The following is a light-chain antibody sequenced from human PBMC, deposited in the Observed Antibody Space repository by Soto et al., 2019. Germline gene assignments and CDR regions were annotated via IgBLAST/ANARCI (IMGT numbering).Light chain of an antibody. J-gene: IGLJ1*01. V-gene: IGLV1-44*01. CDR3: AAWDDRLNGFV. Sequence: QAVVTQPPSASGTPGQRVTISCSGSSSNIGSNTANWYQQLPGTAPKLVMYTNNQRPSGVPDRFSGSKSGTSASLAISGLQSEDEADYYCAAWDDRLNGFVFGTGTKLTVL. CDR1: SSNIGSNT. CDR2: TNN.